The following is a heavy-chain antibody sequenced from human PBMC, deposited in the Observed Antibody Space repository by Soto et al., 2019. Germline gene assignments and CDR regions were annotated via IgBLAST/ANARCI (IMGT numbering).Heavy chain of an antibody. J-gene: IGHJ4*02. CDR2: IYHSGST. CDR3: ARDEGASENTRFDY. D-gene: IGHD1-26*01. CDR1: GGSISSSNW. V-gene: IGHV4-4*02. Sequence: SETLSLTCAVSGGSISSSNWWSWVRQPPGKGLEWIGEIYHSGSTNYNPSLKSRVTISVDKSKNQFSLKLSSVTAADTAVYYCARDEGASENTRFDYWGQGTLVTVSS.